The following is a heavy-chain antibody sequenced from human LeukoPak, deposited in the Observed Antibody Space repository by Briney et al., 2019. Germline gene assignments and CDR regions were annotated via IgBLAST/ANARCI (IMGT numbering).Heavy chain of an antibody. CDR1: GFTFSSYW. CDR3: VRLEGGINRYYQFHMDV. D-gene: IGHD1-14*01. Sequence: PGGSLRLSCAASGFTFSSYWMHWVRQAPGKGLVWVSRINSDGSSTSYADSVKGRFTISRDNAKNTLYLQLNSLRAEDAAVYYCVRLEGGINRYYQFHMDVWAEGTTVTVSS. J-gene: IGHJ6*03. V-gene: IGHV3-74*01. CDR2: INSDGSST.